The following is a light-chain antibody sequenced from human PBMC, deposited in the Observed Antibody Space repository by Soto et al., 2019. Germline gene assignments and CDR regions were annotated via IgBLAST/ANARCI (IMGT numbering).Light chain of an antibody. CDR3: QQYNSYPVT. V-gene: IGKV3-15*01. Sequence: EIVMTQSPATLSVSPGERATLSCRASQSVSSNLAWYQQKPGQAPRLLIYGASTRATGIPARFSGSGSGTEFTLTISSLQSEDFAVYYCQQYNSYPVTFGGGTKVEI. CDR2: GAS. J-gene: IGKJ4*01. CDR1: QSVSSN.